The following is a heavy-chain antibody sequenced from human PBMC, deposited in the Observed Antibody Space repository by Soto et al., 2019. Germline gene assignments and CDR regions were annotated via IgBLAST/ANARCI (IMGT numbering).Heavy chain of an antibody. CDR1: GYTFTSYG. Sequence: ASGKVSCEASGYTFTSYGISWVRQAPGQGLEWMGWISGYNGDTNYAQKYQGRVAMTTDTSTSTAYMELRSLKSDDTAVYYCARAPQTVAGAGIWYWGQGTLVTSPQ. V-gene: IGHV1-18*04. CDR3: ARAPQTVAGAGIWY. J-gene: IGHJ4*02. D-gene: IGHD6-13*01. CDR2: ISGYNGDT.